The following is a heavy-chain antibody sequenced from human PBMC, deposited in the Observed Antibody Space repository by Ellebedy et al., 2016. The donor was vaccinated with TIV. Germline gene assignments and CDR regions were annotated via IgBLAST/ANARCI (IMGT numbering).Heavy chain of an antibody. CDR1: GFSFRSYW. Sequence: GESLKISCATSGFSFRSYWMSWVRQPPGKGLEWVANINQDGRDKYYVDSVKCRFTISRDNAKNSLYLQMNSLRVEETSVYYCATDGSYGDYRSPAHAFVMWGQGTMVAVSS. J-gene: IGHJ3*02. D-gene: IGHD4-17*01. CDR3: ATDGSYGDYRSPAHAFVM. V-gene: IGHV3-7*01. CDR2: INQDGRDK.